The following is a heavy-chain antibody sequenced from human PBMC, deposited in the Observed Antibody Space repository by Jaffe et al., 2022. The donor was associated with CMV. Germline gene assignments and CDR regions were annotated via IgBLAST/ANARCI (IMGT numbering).Heavy chain of an antibody. Sequence: QVQLQESGPGLVKPSGTLSLTCAVSGGSISSSNWWSWVRQPPGKGLEWIGEIYHSGSTNYNPSLKSRVTISVDKSKNQFSLKLSSVTAADTAVYYCARSRGLRGYSYGLGGYFDYWGQGTLVTVSS. CDR3: ARSRGLRGYSYGLGGYFDY. V-gene: IGHV4-4*02. J-gene: IGHJ4*02. CDR2: IYHSGST. D-gene: IGHD5-18*01. CDR1: GGSISSSNW.